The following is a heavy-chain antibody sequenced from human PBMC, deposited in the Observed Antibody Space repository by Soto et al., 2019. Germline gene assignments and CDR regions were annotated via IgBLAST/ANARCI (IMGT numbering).Heavy chain of an antibody. D-gene: IGHD2-2*01. CDR2: ISSSSSTI. CDR1: GFTFSNAW. V-gene: IGHV3-48*02. J-gene: IGHJ6*02. Sequence: HPGGSLRLSCVGSGFTFSNAWINWVRQAPGKGLEWVSYISSSSSTIYYADSVKGRFTISRDNAKNSLYLQMNSLRDEDTAVYYCARACSSTSCYHGMDVWGQGTTVTVSS. CDR3: ARACSSTSCYHGMDV.